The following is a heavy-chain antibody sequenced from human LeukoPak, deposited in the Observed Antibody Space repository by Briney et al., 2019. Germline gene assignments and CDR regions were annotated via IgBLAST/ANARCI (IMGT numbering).Heavy chain of an antibody. D-gene: IGHD5-24*01. Sequence: ASVKVSCKASGYTFTSYGINWVRQATGQGLEWMGWMNPNSGNTGYAQKFQGRVTMTRNTSISTAYMELSSLRSEDTAVYYCARALVMKRWLQRGRLYYFDYWGQGTLVTVSS. V-gene: IGHV1-8*02. CDR2: MNPNSGNT. CDR1: GYTFTSYG. J-gene: IGHJ4*02. CDR3: ARALVMKRWLQRGRLYYFDY.